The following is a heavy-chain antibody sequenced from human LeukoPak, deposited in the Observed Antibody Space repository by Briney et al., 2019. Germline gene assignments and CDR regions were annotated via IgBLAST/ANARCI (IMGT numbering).Heavy chain of an antibody. Sequence: ASVKVSCKASGGTSSSYAISWVRQAPGQGLEWMGRIIPIFGTANYAQKFQGRVTITTDESTSTAYMELSSLRSEDTAVYYCASDSYGALDYWGQGTLVTVSS. CDR2: IIPIFGTA. CDR1: GGTSSSYA. D-gene: IGHD4-17*01. V-gene: IGHV1-69*05. CDR3: ASDSYGALDY. J-gene: IGHJ4*02.